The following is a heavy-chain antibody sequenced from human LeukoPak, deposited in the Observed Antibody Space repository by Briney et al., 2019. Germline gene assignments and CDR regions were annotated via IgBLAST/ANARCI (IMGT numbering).Heavy chain of an antibody. CDR3: ARDGGSSTMDPTGGYYYYGMDV. V-gene: IGHV3-53*01. D-gene: IGHD1-1*01. J-gene: IGHJ6*02. CDR2: TYSDGST. CDR1: GFTVSRNY. Sequence: GGSLRLSCAASGFTVSRNYMSWVRRAPGKGLEWVSLTYSDGSTSYTDSVKGRFTISRDNSKNTLSLQLNSLRAEDTAVYYCARDGGSSTMDPTGGYYYYGMDVWGQGTTVTVSS.